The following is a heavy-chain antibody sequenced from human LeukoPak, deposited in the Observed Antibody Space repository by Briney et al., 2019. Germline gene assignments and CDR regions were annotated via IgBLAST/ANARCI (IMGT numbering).Heavy chain of an antibody. V-gene: IGHV4-31*03. J-gene: IGHJ1*01. Sequence: SETLSLTCTVSGGSISSGGYSWSWIRQPPGKGLEWIGYIYYSGSTYYNPSLKSRVTISVDTSKNQFSLKLSSVTAADTAVYYCARADGSHNFQHWGQGTLVTVSS. D-gene: IGHD3-10*01. CDR2: IYYSGST. CDR1: GGSISSGGYS. CDR3: ARADGSHNFQH.